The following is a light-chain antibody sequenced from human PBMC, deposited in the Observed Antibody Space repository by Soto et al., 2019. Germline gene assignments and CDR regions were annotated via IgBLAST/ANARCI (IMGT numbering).Light chain of an antibody. CDR3: QRYNDFQYI. J-gene: IGKJ2*01. CDR2: KAI. V-gene: IGKV1-5*03. CDR1: QSISTW. Sequence: DIQMTQSPSTLSASVGDRVTITCRASQSISTWLAWYQQKPGKAPKLLIYKAINLQSGVPSRFSGSGSGTEFSLTISSLHPDDFATYYCQRYNDFQYIFGQGTMLEMK.